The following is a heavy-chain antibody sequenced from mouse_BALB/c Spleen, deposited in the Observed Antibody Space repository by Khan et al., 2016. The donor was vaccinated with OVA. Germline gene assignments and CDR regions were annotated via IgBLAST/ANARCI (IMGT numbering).Heavy chain of an antibody. CDR3: ARQPYYHYCVMDY. CDR1: GFSLTNYG. D-gene: IGHD2-10*01. Sequence: QVQLKESGPGLVAPSQSLSITCTISGFSLTNYGVHWVRHPPGTGLEWLVVIWSYGSTTYNSALKSRLSISKDNSKSQVFLKMNSLQTDDTAMYYCARQPYYHYCVMDYWGQGTSVTVSS. CDR2: IWSYGST. J-gene: IGHJ4*01. V-gene: IGHV2-6-1*01.